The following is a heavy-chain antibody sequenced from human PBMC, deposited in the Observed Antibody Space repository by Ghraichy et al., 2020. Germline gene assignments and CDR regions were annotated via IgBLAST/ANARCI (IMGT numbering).Heavy chain of an antibody. J-gene: IGHJ5*02. CDR3: ARRYDFWSGQGAHNWFDP. V-gene: IGHV4-39*01. CDR1: GGSISSSSYY. D-gene: IGHD3-3*01. CDR2: ICYSGST. Sequence: LSLTCTVSGGSISSSSYYWGWIRQPPGKGLEWIGSICYSGSTYYNPSLKSRVTISVDTSKNQFSLKLSSVTAADTAVYYCARRYDFWSGQGAHNWFDPWGQGTLVTVSS.